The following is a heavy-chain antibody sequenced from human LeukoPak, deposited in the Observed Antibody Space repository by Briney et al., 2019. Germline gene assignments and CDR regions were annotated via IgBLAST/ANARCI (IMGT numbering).Heavy chain of an antibody. CDR2: ISYDGSNK. Sequence: PGGSLRLFCAASGFTFSSYGMHWVRQAPGKGLEGVEVISYDGSNKYYADSVKGRFTISRDNSKNTLYLQMNSLIAEDTAVYYCAKDGDSSGYYYSMGAFDIWGQGTMVTVSS. J-gene: IGHJ3*02. CDR3: AKDGDSSGYYYSMGAFDI. V-gene: IGHV3-30*18. CDR1: GFTFSSYG. D-gene: IGHD3-22*01.